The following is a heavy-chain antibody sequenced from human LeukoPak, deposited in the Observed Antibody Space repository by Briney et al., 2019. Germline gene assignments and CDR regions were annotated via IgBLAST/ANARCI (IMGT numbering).Heavy chain of an antibody. D-gene: IGHD1-26*01. CDR1: GYTFTGYY. J-gene: IGHJ4*02. CDR3: ARDPSLATPLGIDY. V-gene: IGHV1-2*02. CDR2: INPNSGGT. Sequence: ASVTVSCKASGYTFTGYYMHWVRQAPGQGLEWMGWINPNSGGTNYAQKFQGRVTMTRDTSISTAYMELSRLRSDDTAVYYCARDPSLATPLGIDYWGQGTLVTVSS.